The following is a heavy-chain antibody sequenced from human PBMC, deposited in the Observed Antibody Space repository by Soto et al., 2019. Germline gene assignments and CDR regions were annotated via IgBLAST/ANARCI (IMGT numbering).Heavy chain of an antibody. CDR3: ARMLGYAYDY. J-gene: IGHJ4*02. CDR1: GFSLSHPRMS. D-gene: IGHD3-16*01. Sequence: QVTLKESGPVLVKPTETLTLTCTVSGFSLSHPRMSVGWIRQPPGKALEWLAHISSSDAKSYNTSLRNRLTISQVASKSPVALTLTNMDPVDTATYYCARMLGYAYDYWGQGTLVTVSS. V-gene: IGHV2-26*01. CDR2: ISSSDAK.